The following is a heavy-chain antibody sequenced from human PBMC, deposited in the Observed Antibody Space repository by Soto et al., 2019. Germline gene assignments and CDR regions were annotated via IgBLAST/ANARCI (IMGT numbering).Heavy chain of an antibody. J-gene: IGHJ6*02. Sequence: PGGSLRLSCAASGFTFISYAMHWVRQAPGKGLEWVAVISYDGSNKYYADSVKGRFTISRDNSKNTLYLQMNSLRAEDTAVYYCAREAGSSSEEFDYYYGMDVWGQGTTVTVSS. CDR3: AREAGSSSEEFDYYYGMDV. D-gene: IGHD6-13*01. CDR2: ISYDGSNK. V-gene: IGHV3-30-3*01. CDR1: GFTFISYA.